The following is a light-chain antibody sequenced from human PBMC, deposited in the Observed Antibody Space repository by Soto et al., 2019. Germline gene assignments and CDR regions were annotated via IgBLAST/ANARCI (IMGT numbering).Light chain of an antibody. J-gene: IGKJ2*01. CDR2: GAS. CDR3: QQSNNWPYT. CDR1: QSVSTN. V-gene: IGKV3-15*01. Sequence: EIVXTXXXXTXSVSPGERANLSCRASQSVSTNLAWFQQKPGQAPRLLIYGASTRATGIPARFSGSGSGTEFTLTINSLQSEDLAVYYCQQSNNWPYTFGQGTKLEV.